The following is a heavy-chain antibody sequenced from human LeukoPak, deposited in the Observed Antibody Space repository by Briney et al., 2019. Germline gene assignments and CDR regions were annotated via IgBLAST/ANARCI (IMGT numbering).Heavy chain of an antibody. V-gene: IGHV3-23*01. CDR2: ISGSGGST. CDR3: AKDQGMVRGKYYFDY. Sequence: GGSLRLSCAASGFTFSSYAMSWVRQAPGKGLEWVSAISGSGGSTYYADSVKGRFTISRDNSKNTLYLQMNSLRAEDTAVYYCAKDQGMVRGKYYFDYWGQGTLVTVSS. D-gene: IGHD3-10*01. CDR1: GFTFSSYA. J-gene: IGHJ4*02.